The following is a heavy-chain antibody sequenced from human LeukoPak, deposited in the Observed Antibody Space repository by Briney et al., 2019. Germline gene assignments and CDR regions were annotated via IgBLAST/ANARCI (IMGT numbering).Heavy chain of an antibody. CDR1: GYIFTAYA. V-gene: IGHV1-3*01. J-gene: IGHJ5*02. CDR2: INAGNGIT. Sequence: ASVKVSCKASGYIFTAYAIHWVRQAHRQGLEWMGWINAGNGITKYSQKFQGRVTITRDTSATTVYMELSSLRSEDTALYYCARDFGSSSGYYWFDPWGQGTLVTVSS. D-gene: IGHD6-19*01. CDR3: ARDFGSSSGYYWFDP.